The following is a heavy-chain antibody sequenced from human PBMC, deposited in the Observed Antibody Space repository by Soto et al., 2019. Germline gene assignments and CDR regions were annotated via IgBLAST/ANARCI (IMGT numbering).Heavy chain of an antibody. CDR2: ISYDGSSK. J-gene: IGHJ4*02. Sequence: QVQLVESGGGVVQPGRSLRLSCAASGFTFSSYGMHWVRQAPGKGLEWVAVISYDGSSKYHADSVKGRFTISRDNSKNTLYLQMNSLRAEDTAVYYWAKDWGAAAGTPGYWGQGTLVTVSS. CDR1: GFTFSSYG. V-gene: IGHV3-30*18. CDR3: AKDWGAAAGTPGY. D-gene: IGHD6-13*01.